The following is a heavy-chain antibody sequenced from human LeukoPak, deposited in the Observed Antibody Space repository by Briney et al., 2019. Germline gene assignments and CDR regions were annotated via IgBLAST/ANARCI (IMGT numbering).Heavy chain of an antibody. Sequence: GESLRLSCAASGFTFSGSPMHWVRQASGKGLGWLGRIRSKANSYATVYAASVKGRFTISRDDSKTTAYLQMNSLKIEDTAVYYCTTGYRDDPWGQGTLVTVSS. J-gene: IGHJ5*02. CDR2: IRSKANSYAT. V-gene: IGHV3-73*01. CDR1: GFTFSGSP. D-gene: IGHD2-15*01. CDR3: TTGYRDDP.